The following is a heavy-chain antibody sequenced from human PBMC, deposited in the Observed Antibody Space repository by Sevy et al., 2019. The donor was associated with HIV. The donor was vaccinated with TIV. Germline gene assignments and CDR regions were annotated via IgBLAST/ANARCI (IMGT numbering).Heavy chain of an antibody. J-gene: IGHJ4*02. CDR3: AGHPKRVVQKIAAAGLWPPRHTQKNYYFDY. D-gene: IGHD6-13*01. Sequence: GESLKISCKGSGYSFTSYWIGWVRQMPGKGLEWMGIIYPGDSDTRYSPSFQGQVTISVDKSISTAYLQWSSLKASDNAMNYCAGHPKRVVQKIAAAGLWPPRHTQKNYYFDYWGQGTLVTVSS. V-gene: IGHV5-51*01. CDR2: IYPGDSDT. CDR1: GYSFTSYW.